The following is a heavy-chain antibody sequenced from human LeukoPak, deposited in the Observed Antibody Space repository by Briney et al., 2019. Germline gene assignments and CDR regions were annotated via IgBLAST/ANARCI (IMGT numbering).Heavy chain of an antibody. CDR1: GFTFDDYA. V-gene: IGHV3-9*01. D-gene: IGHD3-9*01. J-gene: IGHJ5*02. Sequence: GRSLRLSCAASGFTFDDYAMHWVRQAPGKGLEWVSGISWNSGSIGYADSVKGRFTISRDNAKNSLYLQMNSLRAEDTALYYCAKGAVRVRYYNWFDPWRQGTLVTVSS. CDR2: ISWNSGSI. CDR3: AKGAVRVRYYNWFDP.